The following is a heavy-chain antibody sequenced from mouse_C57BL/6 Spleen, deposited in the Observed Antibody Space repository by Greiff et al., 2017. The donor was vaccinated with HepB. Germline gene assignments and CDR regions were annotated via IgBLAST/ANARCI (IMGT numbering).Heavy chain of an antibody. CDR3: ARQPDGYYDY. Sequence: DVMLVESGGDLVKPGGSWNLSFPASGSPLRSFGMPWVAQTPAKRLGWVATISSGGSYTYYPDSVKGRFTISRDNAKNTLYLQMSSLKSEDTAMYYCARQPDGYYDYWGQGTTLTVSS. J-gene: IGHJ2*01. CDR1: GSPLRSFG. CDR2: ISSGGSYT. D-gene: IGHD2-3*01. V-gene: IGHV5-6*02.